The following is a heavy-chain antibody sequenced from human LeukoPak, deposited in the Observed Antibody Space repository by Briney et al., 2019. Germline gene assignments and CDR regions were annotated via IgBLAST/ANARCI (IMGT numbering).Heavy chain of an antibody. CDR1: GGSFSGYY. D-gene: IGHD6-19*01. CDR3: ARLPHDSSGWAYYYYYYMDV. J-gene: IGHJ6*03. CDR2: INHSGST. Sequence: SETLSLTCAVYGGSFSGYYWSWIRQPPGKGLEWIGEINHSGSTNYNPSLKSRVTISVDTSKNQFSLKLSSVTAADTAVYCCARLPHDSSGWAYYYYYYMDVWGKGTTVTVSS. V-gene: IGHV4-34*01.